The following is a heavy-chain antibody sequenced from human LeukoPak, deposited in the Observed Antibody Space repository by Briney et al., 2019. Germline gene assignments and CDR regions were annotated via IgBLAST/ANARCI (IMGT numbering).Heavy chain of an antibody. D-gene: IGHD1-7*01. V-gene: IGHV4-4*07. J-gene: IGHJ6*03. Sequence: PSETLSLTCTVSGDSISSCYWSWIRQPAGKGLEWIGRIYTSGSTNYNPSLKSRVTMSVDTSKNQFSLKLSSVTAADTAVYYCARVVGPELELPYYYYYMDVWGKGTTVTVSS. CDR2: IYTSGST. CDR1: GDSISSCY. CDR3: ARVVGPELELPYYYYYMDV.